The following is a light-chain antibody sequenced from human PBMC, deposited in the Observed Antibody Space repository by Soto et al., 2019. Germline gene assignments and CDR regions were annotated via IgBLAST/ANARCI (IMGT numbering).Light chain of an antibody. CDR3: QQYENYWT. CDR2: DAS. V-gene: IGKV1-5*01. CDR1: QTISSW. Sequence: DIQMTQTPFTLSASVGDRVTITCRASQTISSWLAWYQQIPGKAPKLLIYDASNLESGVPSRFSGSGSGTEFTLTTSSLQPEDFAVYYCQQYENYWTFGQGTKVDIK. J-gene: IGKJ1*01.